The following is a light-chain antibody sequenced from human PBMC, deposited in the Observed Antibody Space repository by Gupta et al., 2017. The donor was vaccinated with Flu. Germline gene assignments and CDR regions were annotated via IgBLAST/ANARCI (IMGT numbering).Light chain of an antibody. Sequence: DIVMTQSPLSLPVTPGEPASISCRSSQSLLHSNGYNYLDWYLQKPGQSPQLLIYLGSNRAAGVPDRFSGSGLGKDFTLKISRGEAEDVGVYYCMQALQTPPWTFGQGTKVEIK. CDR2: LGS. CDR3: MQALQTPPWT. J-gene: IGKJ1*01. CDR1: QSLLHSNGYNY. V-gene: IGKV2-28*01.